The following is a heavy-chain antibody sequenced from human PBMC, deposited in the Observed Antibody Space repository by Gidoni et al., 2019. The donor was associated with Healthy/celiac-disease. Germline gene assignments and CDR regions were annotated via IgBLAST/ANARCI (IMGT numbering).Heavy chain of an antibody. Sequence: QVQLQESGPGLVKPSETLSLTCTVSGVSISSYYWSWIRQPPGKGLEWIGYIYYSGSTNYNPSLKSRVTISVDTSKNQFSLKLSSVTAADTAVYYCARVFGPNYGSAFDIWGQGTMVTVSS. J-gene: IGHJ3*02. CDR3: ARVFGPNYGSAFDI. CDR2: IYYSGST. V-gene: IGHV4-59*01. CDR1: GVSISSYY. D-gene: IGHD3-10*01.